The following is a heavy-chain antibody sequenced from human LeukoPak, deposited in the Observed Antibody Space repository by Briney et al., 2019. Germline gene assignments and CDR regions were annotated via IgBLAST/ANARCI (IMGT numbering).Heavy chain of an antibody. J-gene: IGHJ4*02. V-gene: IGHV3-7*01. CDR2: IKPDGSEK. CDR3: ARYGSGSSPLY. CDR1: GFTFSSYW. D-gene: IGHD3-10*01. Sequence: GGSLRLSCAASGFTFSSYWMSWVRQAPGKGLEWVANIKPDGSEKYYVDSVKGRFTISRDNTKNSLYLQMNSLRAEDTAVYYCARYGSGSSPLYWGQGTLVTVSS.